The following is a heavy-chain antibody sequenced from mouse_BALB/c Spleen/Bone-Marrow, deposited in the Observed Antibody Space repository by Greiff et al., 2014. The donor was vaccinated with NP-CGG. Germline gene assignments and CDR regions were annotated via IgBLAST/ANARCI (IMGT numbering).Heavy chain of an antibody. V-gene: IGHV14-4*02. CDR2: IDPENGDT. CDR3: NARGDYDFDYFDY. D-gene: IGHD2-4*01. J-gene: IGHJ2*01. CDR1: GFNIKDHY. Sequence: VQLQQSGAELVRSGASVKLSCTASGFNIKDHYMHWVKQRPEQGLEWIGWIDPENGDTKYAPKFQGKATMTADTSSNTAYLQLSSLTSEDTAVYYCNARGDYDFDYFDYWGQGTTLTVSS.